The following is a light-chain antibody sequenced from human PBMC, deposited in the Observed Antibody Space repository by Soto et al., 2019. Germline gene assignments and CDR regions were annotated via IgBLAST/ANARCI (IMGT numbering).Light chain of an antibody. J-gene: IGKJ1*01. V-gene: IGKV3-11*01. Sequence: EIVLTQSPATLSLSPGERDTLSCRASQSVSSYLAWYQQKPGQAPRLLIYDASSRATGIPARFSGSGSGTDFTLTLSSLEPEDFAVYYCQQRSNWPVTFGQGTKVDIK. CDR1: QSVSSY. CDR2: DAS. CDR3: QQRSNWPVT.